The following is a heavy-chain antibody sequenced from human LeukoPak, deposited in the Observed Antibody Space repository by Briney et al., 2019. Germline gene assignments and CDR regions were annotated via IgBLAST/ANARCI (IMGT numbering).Heavy chain of an antibody. V-gene: IGHV4-59*12. J-gene: IGHJ4*02. CDR3: ARDISGSYST. CDR1: GGSISSYY. D-gene: IGHD1-26*01. Sequence: SGTLSLTCTVSGGSISSYYWSWIRQPPGKGLEWLGYIYYSGSTYYNPSLKSRVTISVDTSKNQFSLKLSSVTAADTAVYYCARDISGSYSTWGQGTLVTVSS. CDR2: IYYSGST.